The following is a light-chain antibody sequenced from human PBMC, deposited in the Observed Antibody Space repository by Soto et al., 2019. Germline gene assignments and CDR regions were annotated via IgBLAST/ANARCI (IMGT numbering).Light chain of an antibody. V-gene: IGKV3-15*01. CDR3: QQYNKWPPLS. CDR2: GTS. Sequence: IVMTQSPVTLSVSPGERATLSCRASQGVGTDLAWYQQKPGQAPRLLIYGTSFRATGVPARFSGSGSGTDFTLTISSRQAEDFAVYYCQQYNKWPPLSFGPGTKVDMK. J-gene: IGKJ3*01. CDR1: QGVGTD.